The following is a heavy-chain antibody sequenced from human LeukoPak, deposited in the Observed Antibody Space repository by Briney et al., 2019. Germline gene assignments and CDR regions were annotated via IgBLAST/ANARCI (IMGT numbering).Heavy chain of an antibody. Sequence: GGSLRLSCAASGFTVSSNYMSWVRQAPGKGLEWVSATSGSGSTTYYADSVKGRFTFSRDNSKNTLFLQMNSLRAEDTAVYFCAKAEGSGNQPFDYWGQGNLVTVSS. CDR1: GFTVSSNY. CDR3: AKAEGSGNQPFDY. V-gene: IGHV3-23*01. D-gene: IGHD3-10*01. J-gene: IGHJ4*02. CDR2: TSGSGSTT.